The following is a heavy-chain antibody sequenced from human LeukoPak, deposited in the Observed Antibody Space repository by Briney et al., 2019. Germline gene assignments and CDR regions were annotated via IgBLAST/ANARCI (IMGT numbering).Heavy chain of an antibody. CDR2: ISYDGSNK. V-gene: IGHV3-30*03. Sequence: PGGSLRLSCAASGFTFSNYGMHWVRQAPGKGLEWVAVISYDGSNKYYADSVKGRFTISRDNSKNTLYLQMNSLRAEDTAVYYCARPRSGFYFDYWGQGTLVTVSS. CDR3: ARPRSGFYFDY. CDR1: GFTFSNYG. J-gene: IGHJ4*02.